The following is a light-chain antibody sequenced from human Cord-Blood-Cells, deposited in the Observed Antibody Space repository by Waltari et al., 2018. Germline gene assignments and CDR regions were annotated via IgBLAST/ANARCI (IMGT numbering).Light chain of an antibody. CDR1: SSDVGGYNY. V-gene: IGLV2-14*03. Sequence: QSALTQPASVSGSPGQSITISCTGTSSDVGGYNYVSWYQHHPCKAPKLMIYDVSNRPSGVSNRFSGSKSGNTASLTISWLQAEDEADYYCSSYTSSSTYVFGTGTKVTVL. J-gene: IGLJ1*01. CDR2: DVS. CDR3: SSYTSSSTYV.